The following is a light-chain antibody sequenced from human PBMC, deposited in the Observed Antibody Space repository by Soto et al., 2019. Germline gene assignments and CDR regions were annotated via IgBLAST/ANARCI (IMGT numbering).Light chain of an antibody. J-gene: IGKJ2*01. CDR1: QSVTSSY. Sequence: EIVLTQSPGTLSLSPGERATLSCRASQSVTSSYLAWYQQKPGQAPRLIIYVASSRATGIPDRFSGSGSGTDFTLTISRLEPEDFAVYYCHQYGSAPYTFGQGTKLEIK. V-gene: IGKV3-20*01. CDR2: VAS. CDR3: HQYGSAPYT.